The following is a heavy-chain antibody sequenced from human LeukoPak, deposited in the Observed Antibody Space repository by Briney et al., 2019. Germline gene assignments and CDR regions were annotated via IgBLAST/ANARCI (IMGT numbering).Heavy chain of an antibody. D-gene: IGHD1-1*01. CDR2: MNPNSGNT. V-gene: IGHV1-8*01. J-gene: IGHJ4*02. Sequence: ASVKVSCKTSGYIFSNYDINWVRQATGQGLEWMGWMNPNSGNTGYAQKFQGRVTMTRNTSISTAYMELSSLRSEDAAVYYCARTTSKKNTLDYWGQGTLVTVSS. CDR3: ARTTSKKNTLDY. CDR1: GYIFSNYD.